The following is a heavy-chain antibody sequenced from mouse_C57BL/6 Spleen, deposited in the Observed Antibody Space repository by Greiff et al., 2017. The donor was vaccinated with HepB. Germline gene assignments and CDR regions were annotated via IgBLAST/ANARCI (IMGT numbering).Heavy chain of an antibody. J-gene: IGHJ4*01. V-gene: IGHV1-72*01. CDR2: IAPNSGGT. CDR1: GYTFTSYW. CDR3: ARSDYSNPYAMDY. Sequence: QVQLQQPGAELVKPGASVKLSCKASGYTFTSYWMHWVKQRPGRGLEWIGRIAPNSGGTKYNEKFKSKATLTVDKPSSPAYMQLSSLTSEDSAVYYCARSDYSNPYAMDYWGQGTSVTVSS. D-gene: IGHD2-5*01.